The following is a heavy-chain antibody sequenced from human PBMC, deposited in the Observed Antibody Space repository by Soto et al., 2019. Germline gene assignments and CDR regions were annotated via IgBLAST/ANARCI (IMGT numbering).Heavy chain of an antibody. Sequence: EVQLVESGGVSVQPGGSLRLSCAASGFSLSNYWMHWVRQAPGKGLVWVSRINIDGSTTTYADSVKGRFTILRDNAKNTLYLQMNSLRDEDTAVYYCVRIRRGDGYTFGYWGQGTLVTVSS. CDR1: GFSLSNYW. D-gene: IGHD5-12*01. J-gene: IGHJ4*02. CDR2: INIDGSTT. CDR3: VRIRRGDGYTFGY. V-gene: IGHV3-74*01.